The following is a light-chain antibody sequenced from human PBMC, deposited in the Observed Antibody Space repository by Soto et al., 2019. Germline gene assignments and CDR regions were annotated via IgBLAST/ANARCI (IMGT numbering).Light chain of an antibody. V-gene: IGLV1-40*01. J-gene: IGLJ2*01. CDR2: VNS. Sequence: QSVLTQPPSVSGAPGQRVTISCTGTSSNIGAGYDVHWYQQLPGTAPKLLIYVNSNRPSGVPDRFSGSKSGTSASLAITGLRAEDEADDDCQCCDSGMSGVVFGGGTQLTVL. CDR1: SSNIGAGYD. CDR3: QCCDSGMSGVV.